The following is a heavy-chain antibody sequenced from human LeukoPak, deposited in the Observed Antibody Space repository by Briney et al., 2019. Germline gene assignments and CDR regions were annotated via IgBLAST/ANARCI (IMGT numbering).Heavy chain of an antibody. CDR1: GFTFSSYG. D-gene: IGHD3-9*01. V-gene: IGHV3-30*02. J-gene: IGHJ4*02. CDR3: AKARYDILTATIFDY. Sequence: GGSLRLSCAASGFTFSSYGMHWVRQAPGKGLEWVAFIRYDGSNKYYADSVRGRFTISRDNSKNTLYLQMNSLRAEDTAVYYCAKARYDILTATIFDYWGRGTLVTVSS. CDR2: IRYDGSNK.